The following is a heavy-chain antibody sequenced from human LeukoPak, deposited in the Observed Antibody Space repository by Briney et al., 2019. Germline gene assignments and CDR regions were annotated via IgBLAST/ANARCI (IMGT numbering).Heavy chain of an antibody. D-gene: IGHD3-10*01. V-gene: IGHV3-33*01. CDR3: ARVARGGWPGSGSYRGPFDI. Sequence: PGGSLRLSCAASGFTFSSYGMHWVRQAPGKGLEWVAVIWYDGCNKYYADSVKGRFTISRDNSKNTLYLQMNSLRAEDTAVYYCARVARGGWPGSGSYRGPFDIWGQGTMVTVSS. CDR1: GFTFSSYG. J-gene: IGHJ3*02. CDR2: IWYDGCNK.